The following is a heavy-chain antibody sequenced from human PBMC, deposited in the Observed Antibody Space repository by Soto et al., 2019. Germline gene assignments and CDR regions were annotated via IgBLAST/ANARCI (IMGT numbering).Heavy chain of an antibody. V-gene: IGHV3-30-3*01. J-gene: IGHJ4*02. Sequence: LRLSCAAIGFTLSRYAVHRVRLAQAKGLEWVAVISYDGSNKYYADSVKGRFTISRDNSKNTLYLQMNSLRAEDTALYYWTRDQSSVTRFDSWGPGILITV. D-gene: IGHD3-22*01. CDR2: ISYDGSNK. CDR1: GFTLSRYA. CDR3: TRDQSSVTRFDS.